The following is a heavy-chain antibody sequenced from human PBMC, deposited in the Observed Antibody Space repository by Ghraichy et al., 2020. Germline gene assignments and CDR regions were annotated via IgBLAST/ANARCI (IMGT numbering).Heavy chain of an antibody. Sequence: GGSLRLSCAASGFTFSSYAMSWVRQAPGKGLEWVSAISGSGGSTYYADSVKGRFTISRDNSKNTLYLQMNSLRAEDTAVYYCAKDSRTTAMVTNYYDSSGYPGDYWGQGTLVTVSS. CDR3: AKDSRTTAMVTNYYDSSGYPGDY. CDR1: GFTFSSYA. J-gene: IGHJ4*02. CDR2: ISGSGGST. V-gene: IGHV3-23*01. D-gene: IGHD3-22*01.